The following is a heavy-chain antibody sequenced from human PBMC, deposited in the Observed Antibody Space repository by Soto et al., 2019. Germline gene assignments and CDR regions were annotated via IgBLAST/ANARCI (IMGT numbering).Heavy chain of an antibody. CDR2: ISGSGSTI. Sequence: GGSLRLSCAASGLTFSTYTMNWVRQAPGKGLEWVSYISGSGSTIYYADSVKGRFTVSRDNAKNSLYLQMNSLRAEDTAVYYCAKDGRGPYSSSWYDWFDPWGQGTLVTVSS. V-gene: IGHV3-48*01. J-gene: IGHJ5*02. CDR1: GLTFSTYT. CDR3: AKDGRGPYSSSWYDWFDP. D-gene: IGHD6-13*01.